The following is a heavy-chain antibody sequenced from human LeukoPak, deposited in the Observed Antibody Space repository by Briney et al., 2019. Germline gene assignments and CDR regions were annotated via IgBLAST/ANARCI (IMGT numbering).Heavy chain of an antibody. Sequence: PGGSLRLSCEASGFXFSTYAMSWVRQAPGKGLEWVSSISGSAYRTYYADSVKGRFTISWDNSKNTLFLQMNSLRAEDTAVYFCAKSYSSSWYMTFDYWGQGTLVTVSS. CDR1: GFXFSTYA. J-gene: IGHJ4*02. CDR3: AKSYSSSWYMTFDY. D-gene: IGHD6-13*01. V-gene: IGHV3-23*01. CDR2: ISGSAYRT.